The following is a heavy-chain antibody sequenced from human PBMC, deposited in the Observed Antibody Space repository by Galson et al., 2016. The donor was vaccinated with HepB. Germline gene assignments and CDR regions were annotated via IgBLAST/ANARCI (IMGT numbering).Heavy chain of an antibody. V-gene: IGHV3-23*01. Sequence: SLRLSCAVSGFTFTTYAMSWVRQAPGKGLEWVSSLSNSGGSTYYADSVEGRFTISRNNSKNTLYLQMNSLRAEETAVYYCAKGGYFDWFDYWGQGTLATVSS. CDR1: GFTFTTYA. CDR2: LSNSGGST. J-gene: IGHJ4*02. CDR3: AKGGYFDWFDY. D-gene: IGHD3-9*01.